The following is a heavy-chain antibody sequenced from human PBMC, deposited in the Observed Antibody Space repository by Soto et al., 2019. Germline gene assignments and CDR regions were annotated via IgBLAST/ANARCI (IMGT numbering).Heavy chain of an antibody. D-gene: IGHD3-3*01. CDR2: IYYSGST. V-gene: IGHV4-31*03. J-gene: IGHJ6*02. CDR1: GGSISSGGYY. CDR3: ARGKTIFGVVSYGMDV. Sequence: PSETLSLTCTVSGGSISSGGYYWSWIRQHPGKGLEWTGYIYYSGSTYYNPSLKSRVTISVDTSKNQFSLKLSSVTAADTAVYYCARGKTIFGVVSYGMDVWGQGTTVTVSS.